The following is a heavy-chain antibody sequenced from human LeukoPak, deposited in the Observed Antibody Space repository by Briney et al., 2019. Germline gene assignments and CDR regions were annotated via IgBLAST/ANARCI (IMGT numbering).Heavy chain of an antibody. CDR2: IIPIFGTA. D-gene: IGHD1-26*01. V-gene: IGHV1-69*05. J-gene: IGHJ4*02. Sequence: SVKVSSKASGGTFSNYAISWVRQAPGQGLEWMGRIIPIFGTANYAQKFQGRVTITTDESTSTAHMDLSSLRSEDTVVYYCARAFLGAGDPYYFDYWGQGTLVTVSS. CDR1: GGTFSNYA. CDR3: ARAFLGAGDPYYFDY.